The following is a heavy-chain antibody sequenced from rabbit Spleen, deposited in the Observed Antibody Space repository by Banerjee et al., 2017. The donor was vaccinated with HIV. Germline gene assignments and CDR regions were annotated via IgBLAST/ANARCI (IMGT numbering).Heavy chain of an antibody. CDR3: VRDQAGDADYGPYYLNL. CDR1: GFSFSSSYY. J-gene: IGHJ4*01. CDR2: IEPIFGNT. D-gene: IGHD2-1*01. V-gene: IGHV1S43*01. Sequence: QEQLVESGGGLVQPEGSLTLTCKASGFSFSSSYYMCWVRQAPGKGLEWIGYIEPIFGNTYYANWVNGRFTISSHNAQNTLYLQLSSLTAADTATYFCVRDQAGDADYGPYYLNLWGPGTLVTVS.